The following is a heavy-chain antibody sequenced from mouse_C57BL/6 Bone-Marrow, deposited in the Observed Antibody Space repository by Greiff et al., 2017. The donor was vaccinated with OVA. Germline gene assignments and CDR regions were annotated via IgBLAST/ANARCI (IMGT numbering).Heavy chain of an antibody. CDR1: GFTFTDYY. Sequence: EVQVVESGGGLVQPGGSLKLSCAASGFTFTDYYMYWVSQTPEKRLEWVAYISNGGGSTYYPDTVKGRFTISRDNAKNTLYLQIGRLKSEDTAMYYCARRVRTGVDYWGQGTTLTVSS. V-gene: IGHV5-12*01. CDR2: ISNGGGST. D-gene: IGHD4-1*01. CDR3: ARRVRTGVDY. J-gene: IGHJ2*01.